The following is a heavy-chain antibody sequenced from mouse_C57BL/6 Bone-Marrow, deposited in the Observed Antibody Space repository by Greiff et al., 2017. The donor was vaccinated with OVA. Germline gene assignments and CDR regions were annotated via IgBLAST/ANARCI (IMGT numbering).Heavy chain of an antibody. D-gene: IGHD2-3*01. V-gene: IGHV1-82*01. CDR2: IYPGDGDT. Sequence: QVQLQQSGPELVKPGASVKISCKASGYAFSSSWMNWVKQRPGKGLEWIGRIYPGDGDTNYNGKFKGKVTLTADKSSSTVYMQLSSLTSEDSAVYFCARHEDGYYASYFDYWGQGTTLTVSS. J-gene: IGHJ2*01. CDR3: ARHEDGYYASYFDY. CDR1: GYAFSSSW.